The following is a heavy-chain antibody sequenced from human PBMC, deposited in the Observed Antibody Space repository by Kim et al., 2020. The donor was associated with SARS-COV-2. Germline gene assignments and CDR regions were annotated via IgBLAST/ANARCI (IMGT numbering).Heavy chain of an antibody. CDR3: ARGSGSYFGVDY. J-gene: IGHJ4*02. Sequence: SETLSLTCTVSGGSISSGGYYWSWIRQHPGKGLEWIGYIYYSGSTYYNPSLKIRVTISVDTSKSQFSLKLSSVTAADTAVYYCARGSGSYFGVDYWGQGTLVTVSS. V-gene: IGHV4-31*03. D-gene: IGHD1-26*01. CDR2: IYYSGST. CDR1: GGSISSGGYY.